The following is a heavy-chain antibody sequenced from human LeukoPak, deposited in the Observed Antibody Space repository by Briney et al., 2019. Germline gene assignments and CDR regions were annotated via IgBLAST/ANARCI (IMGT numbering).Heavy chain of an antibody. CDR1: GGSISSSSYY. CDR2: IYYSGST. CDR3: ARVPGDYGWFDP. V-gene: IGHV4-39*07. Sequence: SETLSLTCTVSGGSISSSSYYWGWIRQPPGEGLEWIGSIYYSGSTYYNPSLKSRVTISVDTSKNQFSLKLSSVAAADTAVYYCARVPGDYGWFDPWGQGTLVTVSS. J-gene: IGHJ5*02. D-gene: IGHD4-17*01.